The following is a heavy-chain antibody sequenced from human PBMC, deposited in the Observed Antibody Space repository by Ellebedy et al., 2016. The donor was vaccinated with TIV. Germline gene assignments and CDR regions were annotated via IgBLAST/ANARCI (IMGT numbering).Heavy chain of an antibody. CDR1: GGSVSSGSYY. D-gene: IGHD6-13*01. Sequence: SETLSLTCTVSGGSVSSGSYYWSWIRQPPGKGLEWIGYIYDSGSTNYNPSLQSRVTLSLDTSKDQFSLRLSSVTAADTAVYYCAGVRDGSRPFDYWGQGALVIVSS. CDR2: IYDSGST. CDR3: AGVRDGSRPFDY. V-gene: IGHV4-61*01. J-gene: IGHJ4*02.